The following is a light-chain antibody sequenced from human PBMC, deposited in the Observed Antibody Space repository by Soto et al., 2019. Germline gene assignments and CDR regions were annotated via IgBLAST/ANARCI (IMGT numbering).Light chain of an antibody. Sequence: DIQMTQSPSSLSASVGDRVTITCWTSQTISTYLNWYQHKPGKAPKTLIYAASSLHSGVPSRFSGSGFGTDFTLTISSLQPEDFATYYCQHYNGYPQTFGQGTRLEIK. CDR1: QTISTY. J-gene: IGKJ5*01. V-gene: IGKV1-16*01. CDR3: QHYNGYPQT. CDR2: AAS.